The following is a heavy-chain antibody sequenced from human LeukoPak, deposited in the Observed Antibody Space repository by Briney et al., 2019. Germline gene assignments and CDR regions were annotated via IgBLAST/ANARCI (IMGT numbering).Heavy chain of an antibody. D-gene: IGHD6-19*01. Sequence: QPGRSLRLSCAASGFTFDDYAMHWVRQAPGKGLEWVSGISWNSGSIGYADSVKGRFTISRDNAKNSLYLQMNSLRAEDTAVYYCASWPGGWYGEDSWGQGTLVTVSS. V-gene: IGHV3-9*01. J-gene: IGHJ4*02. CDR2: ISWNSGSI. CDR1: GFTFDDYA. CDR3: ASWPGGWYGEDS.